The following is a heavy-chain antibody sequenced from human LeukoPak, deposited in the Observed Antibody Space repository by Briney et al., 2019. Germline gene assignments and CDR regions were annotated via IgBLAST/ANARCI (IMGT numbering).Heavy chain of an antibody. Sequence: SETLSLTCTVSGGSISSSSYYWGWIRQPPGKGLEWIGSIYYGGSTYYNPSLKSRVTISVDTSKNQFSLKLSSVTAADTAVYYCARHRRYCSSTSCYYYYMDVWGKGTTVTVSS. D-gene: IGHD2-2*01. CDR2: IYYGGST. CDR3: ARHRRYCSSTSCYYYYMDV. J-gene: IGHJ6*03. V-gene: IGHV4-39*01. CDR1: GGSISSSSYY.